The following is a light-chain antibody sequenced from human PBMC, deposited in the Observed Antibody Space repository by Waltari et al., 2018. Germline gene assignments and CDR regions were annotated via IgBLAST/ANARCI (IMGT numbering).Light chain of an antibody. CDR1: VGSYIL. CDR2: DGT. J-gene: IGLJ3*02. V-gene: IGLV2-23*01. CDR3: CSYSVRNSLWM. Sequence: QSALTQPASVSGSPGQSITISCTDVGSYILVSWYQHHPGKAPRLIIFDGTNRPSGVSNRFSGSKSGSTASLTFSGLQAEDEADYYCCSYSVRNSLWMFGGGTKVIVL.